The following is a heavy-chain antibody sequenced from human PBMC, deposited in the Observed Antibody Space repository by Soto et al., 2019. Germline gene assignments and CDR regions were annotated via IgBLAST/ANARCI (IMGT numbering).Heavy chain of an antibody. CDR3: ARDTVLTGMFDF. J-gene: IGHJ4*02. Sequence: ASETLSLTCTVSGGPIGSYHWSWVRQPPGKGLEWIASVYYTGTTNYNPSLGSRVTISIDAPGNRFSMEITSVTAADTAIYYCARDTVLTGMFDFWGQGTLVTVSS. CDR2: VYYTGTT. V-gene: IGHV4-59*01. CDR1: GGPIGSYH. D-gene: IGHD4-17*01.